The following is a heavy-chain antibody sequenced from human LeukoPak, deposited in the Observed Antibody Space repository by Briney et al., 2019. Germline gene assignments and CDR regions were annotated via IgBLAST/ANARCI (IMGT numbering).Heavy chain of an antibody. Sequence: SGTLSLTCTVSGGSISSGGYYWSWIRQHPGKGLEWIGYIYYSGSTYYNPSLKSRVTISVDTSKNQFSLKLSSVTAADTAVYYCARGGHEGFDIWGQGTMVTVSS. D-gene: IGHD5-12*01. J-gene: IGHJ3*02. V-gene: IGHV4-31*03. CDR3: ARGGHEGFDI. CDR1: GGSISSGGYY. CDR2: IYYSGST.